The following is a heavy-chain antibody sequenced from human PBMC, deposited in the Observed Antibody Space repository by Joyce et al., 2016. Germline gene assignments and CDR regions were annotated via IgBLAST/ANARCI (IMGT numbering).Heavy chain of an antibody. CDR2: INPGNCDT. Sequence: QVQLVQSGAEEKKPGASVKVSCKASGYTFSNHAIHWVRQAPGQRLEWMGRINPGNCDTTYSERFLGRVTIARDTSATTAYMELTSLTSEDTAVYYCAKGGLGPADYWGQGTLVTVSS. V-gene: IGHV1-3*05. J-gene: IGHJ4*02. D-gene: IGHD3/OR15-3a*01. CDR1: GYTFSNHA. CDR3: AKGGLGPADY.